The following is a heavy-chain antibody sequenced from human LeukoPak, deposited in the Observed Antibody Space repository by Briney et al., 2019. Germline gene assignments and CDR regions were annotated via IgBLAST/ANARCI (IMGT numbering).Heavy chain of an antibody. V-gene: IGHV3-33*06. D-gene: IGHD6-13*01. J-gene: IGHJ4*02. CDR3: AKPRYSSSWYPYYFDY. Sequence: GGSLRLSCAASGFTFSSYGMHWVRQAPGKGLEWVAVIWYDGSNKYYADSVKGRFTISRDNSKNTLYLQMNSLRAEDTAVYYCAKPRYSSSWYPYYFDYWGQGTLVTVSS. CDR1: GFTFSSYG. CDR2: IWYDGSNK.